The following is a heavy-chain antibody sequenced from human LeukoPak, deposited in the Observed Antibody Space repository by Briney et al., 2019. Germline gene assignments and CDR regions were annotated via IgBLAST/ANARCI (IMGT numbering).Heavy chain of an antibody. CDR3: ARVVTAAWDWFDP. D-gene: IGHD2-2*01. Sequence: GGSLRLSCAASGLTFSKYSMTWVRQAPGKGLEWVSFIDTSSTTMYYTDSVKGRFTISRDNAKNSLYLQMNSLRADDTAVYYCARVVTAAWDWFDPWGQGTLVTVSS. J-gene: IGHJ5*02. CDR2: IDTSSTTM. V-gene: IGHV3-48*04. CDR1: GLTFSKYS.